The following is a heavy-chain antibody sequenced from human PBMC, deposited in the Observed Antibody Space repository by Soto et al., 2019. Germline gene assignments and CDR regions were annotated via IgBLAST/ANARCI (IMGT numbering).Heavy chain of an antibody. V-gene: IGHV3-9*01. J-gene: IGHJ6*02. CDR3: AKGVWSPGGHYYYGLDV. Sequence: EVQLVESGGGLVQPGRSLRLSCAASGFTFDDHAMHWVRQGPGKGLEWVSGISWNSVVIGYGDSVKGRFTISRDNAKNSLYLQKNSLRVEDTAFYYCAKGVWSPGGHYYYGLDVWGQGTTVTVSS. D-gene: IGHD3-3*01. CDR2: ISWNSVVI. CDR1: GFTFDDHA.